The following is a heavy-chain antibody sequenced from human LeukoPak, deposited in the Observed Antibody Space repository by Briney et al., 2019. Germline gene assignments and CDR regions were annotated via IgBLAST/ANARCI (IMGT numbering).Heavy chain of an antibody. CDR2: ISSSGSSI. CDR1: GFTFSSYS. V-gene: IGHV3-48*04. D-gene: IGHD3-16*01. Sequence: PGGSLRLSCAASGFTFSSYSMNWVRQAPGKGLEWVSYISSSGSSINYADSVKGRFTISRDNAKNSLYLQMNSLRVEDTAVYYCAGGLMVLDYWGQGTLVTVSS. CDR3: AGGLMVLDY. J-gene: IGHJ4*02.